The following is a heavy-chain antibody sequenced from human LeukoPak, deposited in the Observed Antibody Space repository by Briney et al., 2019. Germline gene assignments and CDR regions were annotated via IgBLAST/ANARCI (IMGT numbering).Heavy chain of an antibody. CDR3: ARGAEYYYDSSGYPY. J-gene: IGHJ4*02. Sequence: ASVKVSCKASGYTFTSYGISWVRQAPGQGLEWMGWISAYNGNTNYAQKLQGRVTMTTDTSTSTAYMELRSLRSDDTAVYYCARGAEYYYDSSGYPYWGQGTLVTVSS. V-gene: IGHV1-18*01. CDR1: GYTFTSYG. CDR2: ISAYNGNT. D-gene: IGHD3-22*01.